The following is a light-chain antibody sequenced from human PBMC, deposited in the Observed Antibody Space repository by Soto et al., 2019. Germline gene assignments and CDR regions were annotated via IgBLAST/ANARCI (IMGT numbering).Light chain of an antibody. V-gene: IGKV1-6*01. J-gene: IGKJ1*01. CDR3: LQDYNYPRT. Sequence: AIQMTQSPSSLSASVGDRVTITCRASQGIRNDLGWYQQKPGKAPNLLIYAASSLQSGVPSRFSGGGSGTDFTLTISSLQPEDFATYYCLQDYNYPRTFGQGTKVDIK. CDR1: QGIRND. CDR2: AAS.